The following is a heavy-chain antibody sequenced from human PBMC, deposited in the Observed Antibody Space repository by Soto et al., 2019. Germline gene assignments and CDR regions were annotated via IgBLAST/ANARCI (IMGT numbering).Heavy chain of an antibody. CDR3: ASSGGGEDY. CDR1: GDSISTNHW. CDR2: VYHSGST. J-gene: IGHJ4*02. D-gene: IGHD3-16*01. V-gene: IGHV4-4*02. Sequence: QVQLQESGPGLVKPSGTLSLTCAVSGDSISTNHWWTWVRQPPGKGLEWIGEVYHSGSTNYSPSLKSRVVISVDMSNNLFSLTLTSVTAADPAVYYWASSGGGEDYWGQGTLVTVSS.